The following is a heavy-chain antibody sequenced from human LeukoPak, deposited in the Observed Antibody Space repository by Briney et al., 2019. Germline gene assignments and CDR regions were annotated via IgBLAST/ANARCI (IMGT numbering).Heavy chain of an antibody. D-gene: IGHD3-16*01. J-gene: IGHJ4*02. Sequence: GGSLRLSCAASGFTFSSYSMSWVRQAPGKGLEWVSIIYSGGSTYYADSVKGRFTISRDNSKNTLYLQMNSLRAEDTAVYYCSGMGVMYWGQGTLVTVSS. CDR1: GFTFSSYS. CDR3: SGMGVMY. V-gene: IGHV3-53*01. CDR2: IYSGGST.